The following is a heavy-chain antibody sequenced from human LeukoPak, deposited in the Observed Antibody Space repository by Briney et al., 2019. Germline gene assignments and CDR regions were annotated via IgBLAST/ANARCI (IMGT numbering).Heavy chain of an antibody. Sequence: PSETLSLTCTVSGGSISSYYWSWIRQPPGKGLEWIGYIYYSGSTNYNPSLKSRVTISVDTSKNHFSLKLSSVTAADTAVYYCARNQLLSFDAFDIWGQGTMVTVSS. CDR2: IYYSGST. D-gene: IGHD1-26*01. CDR1: GGSISSYY. J-gene: IGHJ3*02. CDR3: ARNQLLSFDAFDI. V-gene: IGHV4-59*08.